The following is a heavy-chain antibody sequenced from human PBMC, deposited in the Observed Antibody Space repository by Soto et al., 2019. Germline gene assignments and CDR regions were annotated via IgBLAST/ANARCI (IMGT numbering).Heavy chain of an antibody. D-gene: IGHD2-15*01. V-gene: IGHV4-39*01. CDR1: GGSISSSSYY. CDR2: IYYSGST. Sequence: QLLESGPGLVKPSETLSLTCTVSGGSISSSSYYWGWIRQPPGKGLEWIGSIYYSGSTYYNPSLKSRVTISVDTSKNQFSLKLSSVTAADTAVYYCARQVVAATDWYFDLWGRGTLVTVSS. CDR3: ARQVVAATDWYFDL. J-gene: IGHJ2*01.